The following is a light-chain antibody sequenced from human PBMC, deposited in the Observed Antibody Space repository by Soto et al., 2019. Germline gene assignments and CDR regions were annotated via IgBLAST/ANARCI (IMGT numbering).Light chain of an antibody. Sequence: EIVMTQSPATLSVSPGERATLSCRASQSVSSNLAWYQQKPGQAPRLLIYGASTRATGIPARFSGSRSGTEFTLTISSLQSEDFEVYFCQQYNNWPPTFGQGKRLEIK. CDR3: QQYNNWPPT. CDR2: GAS. CDR1: QSVSSN. J-gene: IGKJ5*01. V-gene: IGKV3-15*01.